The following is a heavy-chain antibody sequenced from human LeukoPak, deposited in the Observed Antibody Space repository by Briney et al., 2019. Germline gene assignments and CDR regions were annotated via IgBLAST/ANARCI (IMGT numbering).Heavy chain of an antibody. J-gene: IGHJ4*02. Sequence: KPSETLSLSCTVSGGSISSTTHFLSWVRQPAGKGLEWIGRRNTGGSANYNPSLRSRVTISVDTSKNQFSLKLDSVTAADTAVYYCARYTGGGYGRYYFDYWGQGTLVTVSS. V-gene: IGHV4-61*02. CDR3: ARYTGGGYGRYYFDY. D-gene: IGHD5-18*01. CDR1: GGSISSTTHF. CDR2: RNTGGSA.